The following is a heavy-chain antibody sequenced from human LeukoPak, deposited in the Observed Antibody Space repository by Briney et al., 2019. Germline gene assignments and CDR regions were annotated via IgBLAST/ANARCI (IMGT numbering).Heavy chain of an antibody. J-gene: IGHJ1*01. Sequence: SETLSLTCTVSGGSISSYYWSWIRQPPGKGLEWIGYISYSGSTNYNPSLKSRVTMSVDTSKNQFSLKLSSVTAADTAVYYCAKYGGDYAFHHWGQGTLVTVSS. V-gene: IGHV4-59*01. CDR2: ISYSGST. D-gene: IGHD4-17*01. CDR3: AKYGGDYAFHH. CDR1: GGSISSYY.